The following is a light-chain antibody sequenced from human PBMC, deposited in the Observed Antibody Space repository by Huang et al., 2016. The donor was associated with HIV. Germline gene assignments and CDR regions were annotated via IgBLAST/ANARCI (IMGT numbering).Light chain of an antibody. Sequence: DIQMTQSPSSLSASVGDRVTITCRASQSISNYLNWYQQKPGKAPKILIYAASSLQSGVPSRFRGSGSGTDFTLTISSLQPEDFATYYCQQSYSTPWTFGQGTKVEIK. CDR1: QSISNY. CDR3: QQSYSTPWT. CDR2: AAS. V-gene: IGKV1-39*01. J-gene: IGKJ1*01.